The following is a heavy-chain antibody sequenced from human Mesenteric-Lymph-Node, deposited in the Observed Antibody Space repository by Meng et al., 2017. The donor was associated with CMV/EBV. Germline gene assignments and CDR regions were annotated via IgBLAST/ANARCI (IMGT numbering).Heavy chain of an antibody. V-gene: IGHV4-59*02. D-gene: IGHD5-18*01. Sequence: VSGGSVINYYRNWIRQPPGKGLGWIGYAYYTGTTRYNPSLKSRVTILVDTSKNQISLRLTSVTAADTAVYYCGGTRGYTYGPAFDYWGQGTLVTVSS. J-gene: IGHJ4*02. CDR1: GGSVINYY. CDR2: AYYTGTT. CDR3: GGTRGYTYGPAFDY.